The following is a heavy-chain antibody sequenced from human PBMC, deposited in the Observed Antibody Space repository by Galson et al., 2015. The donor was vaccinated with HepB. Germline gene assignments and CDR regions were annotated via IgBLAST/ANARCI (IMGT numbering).Heavy chain of an antibody. CDR2: ISGSGGST. CDR1: GFTFSSYA. V-gene: IGHV3-23*01. CDR3: ALDIVVVPAALYTDY. Sequence: SLRLSCAAPGFTFSSYAMSWVRQAPGKGLEWVSAISGSGGSTYYADSVKGRFTISRDNSKNTLYLQMNSLRAEDTAVYYCALDIVVVPAALYTDYWGQGTLVTVSS. J-gene: IGHJ4*02. D-gene: IGHD2-2*01.